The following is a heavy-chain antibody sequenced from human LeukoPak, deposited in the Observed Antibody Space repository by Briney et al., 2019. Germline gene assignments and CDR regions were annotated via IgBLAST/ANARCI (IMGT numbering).Heavy chain of an antibody. CDR1: GFTISNYW. CDR2: IHPDGSIT. V-gene: IGHV3-74*03. Sequence: GGSLRLSCVASGFTISNYWLHWVRHAPGTGLVWVSRIHPDGSITTYADSVKGRFTISRDNAKNTLYLQMNSLRAEDTAVYYCAPQQTYSPYNWFDPWGQGTLVTVSS. D-gene: IGHD5-12*01. CDR3: APQQTYSPYNWFDP. J-gene: IGHJ5*02.